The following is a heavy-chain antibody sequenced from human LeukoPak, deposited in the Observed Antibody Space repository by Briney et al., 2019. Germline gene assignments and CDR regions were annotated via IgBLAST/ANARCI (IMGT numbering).Heavy chain of an antibody. CDR3: AGGTLSVVHLSPLDY. V-gene: IGHV1-46*01. CDR2: INPSGGST. Sequence: ASVKVSCKASGYNFISYYMHWVRQAPGQGLEWMGIINPSGGSTSYAQKFQDRVTMTRDTSTSTVYMELSSLKSEDTAVYYCAGGTLSVVHLSPLDYWGQGTLVTVSS. D-gene: IGHD1-14*01. CDR1: GYNFISYY. J-gene: IGHJ4*02.